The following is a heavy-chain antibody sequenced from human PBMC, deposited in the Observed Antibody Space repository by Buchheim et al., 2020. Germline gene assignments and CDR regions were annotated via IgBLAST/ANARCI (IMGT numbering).Heavy chain of an antibody. D-gene: IGHD2-21*02. CDR2: ISSSSSYI. Sequence: EVQLVESGGGLVKPGGSLRLSCAASGFTFSSYSMNWVRQAPGKGLEWVSSISSSSSYIYYADSVKGRFTISRDNAKNSLYLRMNSLRAEDTAVYYCASMGIGDWRRFDPWGQGTL. J-gene: IGHJ5*02. CDR3: ASMGIGDWRRFDP. V-gene: IGHV3-21*01. CDR1: GFTFSSYS.